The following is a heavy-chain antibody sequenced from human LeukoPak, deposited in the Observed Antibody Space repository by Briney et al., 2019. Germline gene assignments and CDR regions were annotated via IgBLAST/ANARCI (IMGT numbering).Heavy chain of an antibody. J-gene: IGHJ4*02. D-gene: IGHD2-2*01. CDR2: IYSSGST. CDR1: GGSFSGYY. V-gene: IGHV4-59*10. Sequence: SETLSLTCAVYGGSFSGYYWSWIRQPAGKGLEWIGRIYSSGSTNYNPSLKSRVTMSVDTSKNQFSLELSSVTAADTAVYYCARASSSRALDYWGQGTLVTVSS. CDR3: ARASSSRALDY.